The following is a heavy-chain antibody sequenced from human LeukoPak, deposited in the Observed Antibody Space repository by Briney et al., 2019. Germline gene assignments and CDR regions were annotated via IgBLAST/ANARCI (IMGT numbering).Heavy chain of an antibody. CDR3: ARVILPDYYYYGMDV. CDR1: GGTFSSYA. Sequence: SVKVSCKASGGTFSSYAISWVRQAPGQGLEWMGRFIPILGIANYAQKFQGRVTITADKSTSTAYMELSSLRSEDTAVYYCARVILPDYYYYGMDVWGQGTTVTVSS. V-gene: IGHV1-69*04. CDR2: FIPILGIA. J-gene: IGHJ6*02. D-gene: IGHD1-26*01.